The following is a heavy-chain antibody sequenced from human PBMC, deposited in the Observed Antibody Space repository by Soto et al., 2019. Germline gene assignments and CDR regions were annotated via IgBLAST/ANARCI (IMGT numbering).Heavy chain of an antibody. CDR2: IYYSRST. V-gene: IGHV4-39*01. CDR3: ESVERSGGSCYLFY. D-gene: IGHD2-15*01. J-gene: IGHJ4*02. CDR1: GGSISSSSYY. Sequence: QLQLQESGPGLVKPSETLSLTCTVSGGSISSSSYYWGWIRQPPGKGLGWIGSIYYSRSTYYNPSLKSRVTISVETTKNQFSLKLGFVTAADTAVYYCESVERSGGSCYLFYWGQGTLVTVSS.